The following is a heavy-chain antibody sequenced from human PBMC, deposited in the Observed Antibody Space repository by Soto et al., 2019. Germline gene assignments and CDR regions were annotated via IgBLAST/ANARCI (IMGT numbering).Heavy chain of an antibody. D-gene: IGHD6-19*01. V-gene: IGHV3-23*01. Sequence: EVQLLESGGGSVQPGGSLRLSCATSGFTFSSYAMSWVRQAPGKGLEWVSAISGSGGSTNYADSAEGRFTISRDNSKNTLYLQMSSLRAEDTAVYYCATAGGIAVPGSHLDYWGQGTLVTVSS. J-gene: IGHJ4*02. CDR3: ATAGGIAVPGSHLDY. CDR2: ISGSGGST. CDR1: GFTFSSYA.